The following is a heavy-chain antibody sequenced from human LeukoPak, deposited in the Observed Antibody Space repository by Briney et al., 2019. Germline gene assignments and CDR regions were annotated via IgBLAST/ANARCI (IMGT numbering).Heavy chain of an antibody. Sequence: SETPSLTCAVSGVSFNDYYWSWVRQTPGKGLEWIGEINHSGYTNDSPSLKSRVTLSIDTSRKQFSLKLRSVTVADTGIYYCTRMTTGHDYWGQGTLVTVSS. D-gene: IGHD4-17*01. CDR2: INHSGYT. CDR3: TRMTTGHDY. CDR1: GVSFNDYY. V-gene: IGHV4-34*01. J-gene: IGHJ4*02.